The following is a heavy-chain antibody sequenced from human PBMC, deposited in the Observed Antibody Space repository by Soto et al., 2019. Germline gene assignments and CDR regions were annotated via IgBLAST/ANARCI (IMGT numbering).Heavy chain of an antibody. CDR2: IDWDDNK. Sequence: GSGPTLVNPTQTLTLTCTFSGFSLSTSGMCVSWIRQPPGKALEWLARIDWDDNKYYRTSLKTRLTISKDTSKNQVVLTVTNMDPVDTATYYCARIGLGTTCYSPHGDSFDIWGQGTMVTVSS. V-gene: IGHV2-70*11. D-gene: IGHD2-2*02. CDR3: ARIGLGTTCYSPHGDSFDI. CDR1: GFSLSTSGMC. J-gene: IGHJ3*02.